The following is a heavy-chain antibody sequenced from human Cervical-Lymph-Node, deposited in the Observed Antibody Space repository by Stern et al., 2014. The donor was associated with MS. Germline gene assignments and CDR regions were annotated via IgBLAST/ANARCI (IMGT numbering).Heavy chain of an antibody. CDR2: ITWSSDII. CDR1: GFSFGDYA. V-gene: IGHV3-9*01. CDR3: VKDKFLRFLEWLPDAFDL. J-gene: IGHJ3*01. D-gene: IGHD3-3*01. Sequence: EVQLVQSGGDLVQPGRSLRLSCAASGFSFGDYAMHWVRQAPGKGLEWVSGITWSSDIIGYADSVKGRFTISRDNAKKSLYLQMNSLRAEDTALYYCVKDKFLRFLEWLPDAFDLWGQGTMVTVSS.